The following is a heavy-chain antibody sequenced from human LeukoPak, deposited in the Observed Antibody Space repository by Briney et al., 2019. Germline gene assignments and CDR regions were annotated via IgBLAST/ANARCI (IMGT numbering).Heavy chain of an antibody. CDR3: ARSGYSYGFGYDY. J-gene: IGHJ4*02. V-gene: IGHV4-39*01. CDR2: IYYSGST. Sequence: SETLSLTCTVSGGSISSSSYYWGWIRQPPGKGLEWIGSIYYSGSTYYNPSLKSRVTISVDTSKNQFSLKLSSVTAADTAVYYCARSGYSYGFGYDYWGQGTLVTVSS. D-gene: IGHD5-18*01. CDR1: GGSISSSSYY.